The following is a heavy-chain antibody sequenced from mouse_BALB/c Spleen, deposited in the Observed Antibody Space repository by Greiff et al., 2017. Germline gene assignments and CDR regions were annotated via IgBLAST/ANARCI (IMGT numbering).Heavy chain of an antibody. CDR2: ISSGGSYT. J-gene: IGHJ3*01. V-gene: IGHV5-6*01. CDR1: GFTFSSYG. CDR3: ARHYGYDDGFAY. D-gene: IGHD2-2*01. Sequence: EVKLVESGGDLVKPGGSLKLSCAASGFTFSSYGMSWVRQTPDKRLEWVATISSGGSYTYYPDSVKGRFTISRDNAKKTLYLQMSSLKSEDTAMYYCARHYGYDDGFAYWGQGTLVTVSA.